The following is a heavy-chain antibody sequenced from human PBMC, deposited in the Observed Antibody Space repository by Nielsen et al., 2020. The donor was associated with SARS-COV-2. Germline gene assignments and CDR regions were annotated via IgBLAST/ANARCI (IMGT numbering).Heavy chain of an antibody. J-gene: IGHJ4*02. Sequence: VRQMPGKGLEWVAVIWNDGSNKQYADSVKGRFTISRDNAKNSLYLQMNSLRDEDTAVYYCARTTDYDFWSGYSASFDYWGQGTLVTVSS. CDR3: ARTTDYDFWSGYSASFDY. V-gene: IGHV3-33*01. D-gene: IGHD3-3*01. CDR2: IWNDGSNK.